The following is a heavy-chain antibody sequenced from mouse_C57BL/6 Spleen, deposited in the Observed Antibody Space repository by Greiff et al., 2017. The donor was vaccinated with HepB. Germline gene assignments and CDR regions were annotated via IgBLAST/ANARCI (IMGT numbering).Heavy chain of an antibody. CDR3: ARSDWDLLDY. V-gene: IGHV1-66*01. J-gene: IGHJ2*01. Sequence: QVQLQQSGPELVKPGASVKISCKASGYSFTSYYIHWVKQRPGQGLEWIGWIYPGSGNTKYNEKFKGKATLTADTSSSTAYMQLSSLTSEDSAVYYCARSDWDLLDYWGQGTTLTVSS. CDR1: GYSFTSYY. CDR2: IYPGSGNT. D-gene: IGHD4-1*01.